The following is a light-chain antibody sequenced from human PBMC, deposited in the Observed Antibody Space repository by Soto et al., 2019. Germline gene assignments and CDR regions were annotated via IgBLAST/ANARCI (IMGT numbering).Light chain of an antibody. Sequence: DIQMTQSPSTLSASVGXRVTITCRASQSISTWLAWYQQKPGKAPKFLIYDASSLESGVPSRFSGSGSGTEFTLTISSLQPDDFATYYCQQYNSYSLTFGGGTKVDIK. CDR1: QSISTW. J-gene: IGKJ4*01. V-gene: IGKV1-5*01. CDR2: DAS. CDR3: QQYNSYSLT.